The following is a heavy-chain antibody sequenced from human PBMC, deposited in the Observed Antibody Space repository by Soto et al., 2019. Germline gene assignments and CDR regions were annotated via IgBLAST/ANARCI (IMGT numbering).Heavy chain of an antibody. J-gene: IGHJ4*02. Sequence: ASVKVSCKASGYTFTSYGISWVRQAPGQGLEWMGWISAYNGNTNYAQKLQGRVTMTTDTSTSTAYMELRSLRSDDTAVYYCARDIGVDYYGSGSPTRAVDYWGQGTLVTVSS. CDR2: ISAYNGNT. D-gene: IGHD3-10*01. V-gene: IGHV1-18*01. CDR3: ARDIGVDYYGSGSPTRAVDY. CDR1: GYTFTSYG.